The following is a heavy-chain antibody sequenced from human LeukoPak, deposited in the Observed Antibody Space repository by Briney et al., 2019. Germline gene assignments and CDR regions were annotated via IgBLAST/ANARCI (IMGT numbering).Heavy chain of an antibody. J-gene: IGHJ4*02. V-gene: IGHV3-48*01. CDR1: GFTFSSYS. Sequence: PGGSLRLSCAASGFTFSSYSMNWVRQAPGKGLEWVSYISSSSSTIYYADSVKGRFTISRDNAKNSLYLQMNSLRAEDTAVYYCARGIAAAAPTAGYWGQGTLVTVSS. CDR2: ISSSSSTI. D-gene: IGHD6-13*01. CDR3: ARGIAAAAPTAGY.